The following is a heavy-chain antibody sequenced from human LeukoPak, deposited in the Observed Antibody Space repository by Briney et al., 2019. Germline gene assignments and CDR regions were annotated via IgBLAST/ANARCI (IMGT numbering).Heavy chain of an antibody. D-gene: IGHD6-13*01. CDR3: ARDEAAAGTGFDP. CDR1: GGSISSSNW. Sequence: SGTLSLTCAVSGGSISSSNWWSWVRQPPGKGLEWIGEIDHSGSTNYNPSLKSRVTISVDKSKNQFSLKLSSVTAADTAVYYCARDEAAAGTGFDPWGQGTLVTVSS. V-gene: IGHV4-4*02. J-gene: IGHJ5*02. CDR2: IDHSGST.